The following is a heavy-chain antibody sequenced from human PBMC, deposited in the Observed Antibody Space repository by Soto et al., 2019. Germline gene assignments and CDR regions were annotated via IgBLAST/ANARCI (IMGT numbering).Heavy chain of an antibody. CDR2: IYPSDSDT. D-gene: IGHD3-3*01. CDR1: GYNFAGYW. Sequence: GESRKISCKGSGYNFAGYWIAWVRQMPGKGLELMGIIYPSDSDTRDRPSFQGQVTISADKSISSAYLQWSSLRASDTAMYYCARGGVSTRTFDYWGQGTPVTVSS. CDR3: ARGGVSTRTFDY. J-gene: IGHJ4*02. V-gene: IGHV5-51*01.